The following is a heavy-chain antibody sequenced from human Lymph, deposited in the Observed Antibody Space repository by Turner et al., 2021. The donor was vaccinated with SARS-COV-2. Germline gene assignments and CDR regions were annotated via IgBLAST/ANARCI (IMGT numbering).Heavy chain of an antibody. CDR3: ARDLGTYGMDV. Sequence: EVQLVETGGGLIQPGGSLRLSCAASGIIVSRNYMNWGRPARGKGVEWVSVIDGGGTTNYADSVKGRFTISRDNAKNTLYLQMNSLRVEDTAVYYCARDLGTYGMDVWGQGTTVTVSS. J-gene: IGHJ6*02. CDR1: GIIVSRNY. D-gene: IGHD6-13*01. V-gene: IGHV3-53*02. CDR2: IDGGGTT.